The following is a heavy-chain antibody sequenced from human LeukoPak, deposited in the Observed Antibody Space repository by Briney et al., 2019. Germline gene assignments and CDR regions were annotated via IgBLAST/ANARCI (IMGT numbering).Heavy chain of an antibody. D-gene: IGHD3-22*01. J-gene: IGHJ4*02. CDR1: GGSISSGRYY. V-gene: IGHV4-39*01. CDR2: IYYSGST. Sequence: NPSETLSLTCTVSGGSISSGRYYWGWIRQPPGKGLEWIATIYYSGSTYYNPSLTSRVTISVDTSKNQFSLKLSSVTAADTAVFYCARRSDYYSPFDYWGQGTLVTVSS. CDR3: ARRSDYYSPFDY.